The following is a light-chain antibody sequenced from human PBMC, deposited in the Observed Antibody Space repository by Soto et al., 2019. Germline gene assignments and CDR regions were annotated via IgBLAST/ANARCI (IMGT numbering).Light chain of an antibody. CDR1: QSISTY. CDR2: AAS. CDR3: QQTYRIPPT. J-gene: IGKJ1*01. Sequence: DIQMTQSPSSLSASVGDRVTITCRASQSISTYLNWYQQKAGLAPKLLIYAASSLQSGVPSRFSGSGSGTDFTLTISRLQPEDFATYSRQQTYRIPPTFGQGTKVEIK. V-gene: IGKV1-39*01.